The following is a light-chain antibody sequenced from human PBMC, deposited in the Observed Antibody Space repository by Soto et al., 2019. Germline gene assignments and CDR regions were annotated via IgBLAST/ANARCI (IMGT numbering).Light chain of an antibody. J-gene: IGLJ2*01. CDR2: EGF. CDR1: SSDVGSGNV. Sequence: QSALTQPASVSGSPGQSITISCTGASSDVGSGNVVSWYQHYPGKAPQLIIFEGFKRPSGVSSRFSGSKSGNTASLTISGLQAEDEADYYCNSYTSSSTLVFGGGTKVTVL. CDR3: NSYTSSSTLV. V-gene: IGLV2-14*02.